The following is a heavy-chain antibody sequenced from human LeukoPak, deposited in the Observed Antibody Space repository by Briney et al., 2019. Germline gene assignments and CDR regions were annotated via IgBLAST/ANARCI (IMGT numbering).Heavy chain of an antibody. V-gene: IGHV4-59*01. CDR3: ARSGYKYGADALDI. Sequence: PSETLSLTCSVSSGSISGYSWNWIRQPPGKGLEWIGYMYYGGGTSYNPSLKSRVTISVDTSRNQFSLELTSATAADTAVYYCARSGYKYGADALDIWGQGTMVTVSS. CDR2: MYYGGGT. D-gene: IGHD5-18*01. CDR1: SGSISGYS. J-gene: IGHJ3*02.